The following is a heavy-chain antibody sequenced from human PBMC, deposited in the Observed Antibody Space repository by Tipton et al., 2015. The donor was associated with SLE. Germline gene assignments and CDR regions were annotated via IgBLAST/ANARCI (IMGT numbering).Heavy chain of an antibody. J-gene: IGHJ4*02. D-gene: IGHD3-10*01. CDR3: ARDQGGSGDY. V-gene: IGHV4-34*01. CDR1: GGSISSYY. CDR2: INHSGST. Sequence: LRLSCTVSGGSISSYYWSWIRQPPGKGLEWIGEINHSGSTNYNPSLKSRVTISVDTSKNQFSLKLSSVTAADTAVYYCARDQGGSGDYWGQGTLVTVSS.